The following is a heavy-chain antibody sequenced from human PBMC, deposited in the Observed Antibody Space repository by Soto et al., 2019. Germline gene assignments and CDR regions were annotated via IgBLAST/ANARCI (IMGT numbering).Heavy chain of an antibody. J-gene: IGHJ5*02. Sequence: EVQLVESGGGLVQPGGSLRLSCAASGFTFSSYSMNWVRQAPGKGLEWVSYISSSTSTIYYADSVKGRFTISRDNAKNSLYLQMNSMRAEHTAVYYCEGHPDRIAQIGWFDAWGQGTLVTVSS. V-gene: IGHV3-48*01. D-gene: IGHD6-13*01. CDR3: EGHPDRIAQIGWFDA. CDR1: GFTFSSYS. CDR2: ISSSTSTI.